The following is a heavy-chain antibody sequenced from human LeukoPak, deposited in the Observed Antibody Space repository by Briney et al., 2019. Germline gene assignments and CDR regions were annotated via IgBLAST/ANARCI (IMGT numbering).Heavy chain of an antibody. V-gene: IGHV3-74*01. J-gene: IGHJ4*02. CDR1: GFTFSTYW. CDR3: ARDYTVTTDTIDY. D-gene: IGHD4-17*01. Sequence: GGSLRLSCAASGFTFSTYWMHWVRQAPGKGLVWVTRINSDGSSSSYADSVKGRFTISRDDAKNTLYLQMNSLRAEDTAVYYCARDYTVTTDTIDYWGQGTPVTVSS. CDR2: INSDGSSS.